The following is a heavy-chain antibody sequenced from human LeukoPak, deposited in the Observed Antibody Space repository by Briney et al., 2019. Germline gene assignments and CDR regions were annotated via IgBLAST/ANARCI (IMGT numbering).Heavy chain of an antibody. J-gene: IGHJ5*02. D-gene: IGHD3-10*01. V-gene: IGHV4-61*01. CDR2: IYYSGST. Sequence: PSETLSLTCTVSGGSVSSGSYYWSWIRQPPGKGLEWIGYIYYSGSTNYNPSLKSRVTISVDTSKNQFSLKLSSVTAADTAVYYCARGVNRVTMVRGVISWFDPWGQGTLVTVSS. CDR3: ARGVNRVTMVRGVISWFDP. CDR1: GGSVSSGSYY.